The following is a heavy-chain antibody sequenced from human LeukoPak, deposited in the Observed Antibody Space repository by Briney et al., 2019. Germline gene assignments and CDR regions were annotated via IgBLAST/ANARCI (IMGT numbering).Heavy chain of an antibody. CDR1: GYTPTELS. V-gene: IGHV1-24*01. J-gene: IGHJ3*02. Sequence: ASVKVSCKVSGYTPTELSMHWVRQAPGKGLEWMGGFDPEDGETIYAQKFQGRVTMTEDTSTDTANMELSSLRSEDTAVYYCAFPTRRGFGELFYAFDIWGQGTMVTVSS. CDR3: AFPTRRGFGELFYAFDI. D-gene: IGHD3-10*01. CDR2: FDPEDGET.